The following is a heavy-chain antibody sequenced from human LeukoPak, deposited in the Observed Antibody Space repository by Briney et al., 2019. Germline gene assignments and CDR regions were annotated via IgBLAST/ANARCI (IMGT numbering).Heavy chain of an antibody. CDR3: ARQNSNYRVMIYFDY. Sequence: PSETLSLTCTVSGGSISSSSYYWGWIRQPPGKGLEWIGSIYYSESTYYNPSLKSRLTISVDTSSNQFSLKLSSVTAADTAVYYCARQNSNYRVMIYFDYWGQGSLVTVSS. CDR1: GGSISSSSYY. D-gene: IGHD4-11*01. CDR2: IYYSEST. V-gene: IGHV4-39*01. J-gene: IGHJ4*02.